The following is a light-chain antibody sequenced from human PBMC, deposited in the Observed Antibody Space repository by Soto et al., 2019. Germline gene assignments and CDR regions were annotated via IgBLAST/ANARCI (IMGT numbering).Light chain of an antibody. Sequence: EIVLTQSPGTLSLSPGERSTLSCRASQSVSSNYLAWYQQKPGQAPRLLIYGASSMATGIPDRFSGSGSGTDFTLTISRLEPEDFAVYYWQQYGSSPLTFGGGTKVEIK. CDR3: QQYGSSPLT. CDR2: GAS. V-gene: IGKV3-20*01. CDR1: QSVSSNY. J-gene: IGKJ4*01.